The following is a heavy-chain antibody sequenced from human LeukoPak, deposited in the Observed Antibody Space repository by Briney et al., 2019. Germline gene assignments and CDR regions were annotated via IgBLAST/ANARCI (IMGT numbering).Heavy chain of an antibody. D-gene: IGHD2-2*01. V-gene: IGHV4-34*01. CDR3: ARGQTGAAALDF. CDR1: GGSFSGHY. J-gene: IGHJ4*02. Sequence: PSETLSLTCAVYGGSFSGHYWTWIRQPPGKGLEWIGESTHRGSTNYNPSLKSRLSISVDTSKSQFSFKLTSVTAADTAVYHCARGQTGAAALDFWGPGTLVTVSS. CDR2: STHRGST.